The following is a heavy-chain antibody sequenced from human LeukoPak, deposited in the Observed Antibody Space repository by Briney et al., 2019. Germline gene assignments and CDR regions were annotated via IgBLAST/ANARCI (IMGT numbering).Heavy chain of an antibody. J-gene: IGHJ4*02. CDR1: GFTFSSYS. CDR2: ISSSSSYI. V-gene: IGHV3-21*01. CDR3: ARGGQRNFDY. D-gene: IGHD3/OR15-3a*01. Sequence: GGSLRLSCAASGFTFSSYSMNWVRQAPGKGLEWVSSISSSSSYIYYADSVKGRFTISRDNAKYSLYLQMNSLRAEDTAVYYCARGGQRNFDYWGQGTLVTVSS.